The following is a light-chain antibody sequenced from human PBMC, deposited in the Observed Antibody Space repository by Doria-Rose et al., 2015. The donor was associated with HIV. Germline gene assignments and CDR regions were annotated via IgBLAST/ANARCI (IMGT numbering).Light chain of an antibody. CDR3: SSYTSSITVE. Sequence: GGYNYVSWYQQHPGKAPTLMIYEVSNRPSGVSSRFSGSKSGNTASLTISGLQAEDEANYYCSSYTSSITVEFGGGTQLTVL. CDR1: GGYNY. CDR2: EVS. J-gene: IGLJ3*02. V-gene: IGLV2-14*01.